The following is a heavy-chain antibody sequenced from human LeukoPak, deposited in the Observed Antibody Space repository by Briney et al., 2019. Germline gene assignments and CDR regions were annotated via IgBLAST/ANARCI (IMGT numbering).Heavy chain of an antibody. Sequence: ASVKVSCKASGYTFTGYYMHWVRQAPGQGLEWMGWINPNSGGTNYAQKFQGRVTMTEDTSTDTAYMELSSLRSEDTAVYYCATGPPGINWFDPWGQGTLVTVSS. CDR1: GYTFTGYY. D-gene: IGHD1-26*01. CDR2: INPNSGGT. CDR3: ATGPPGINWFDP. V-gene: IGHV1-2*02. J-gene: IGHJ5*02.